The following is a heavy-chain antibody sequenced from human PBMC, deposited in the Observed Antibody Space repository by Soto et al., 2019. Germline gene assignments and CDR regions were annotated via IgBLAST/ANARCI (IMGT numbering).Heavy chain of an antibody. CDR3: ARNRLGYFDY. J-gene: IGHJ4*02. Sequence: SETLSLTCTVSGDSIRSPTFCWGGIRQSPGKGLEWIGSVYYTGTINHNPSLKSRVTISVDTSKNQFSLRVSSVTATDTALYYCARNRLGYFDYWGQGTLVTVSS. CDR1: GDSIRSPTFC. V-gene: IGHV4-39*01. CDR2: VYYTGTI.